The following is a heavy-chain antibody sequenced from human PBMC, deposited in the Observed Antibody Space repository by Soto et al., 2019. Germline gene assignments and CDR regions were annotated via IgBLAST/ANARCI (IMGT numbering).Heavy chain of an antibody. CDR3: GRVVEGATRHTDFDS. D-gene: IGHD2-15*01. J-gene: IGHJ5*01. CDR2: VYYSGGA. V-gene: IGHV4-39*01. CDR1: GVSIHNSHSF. Sequence: LSLTCTVSGVSIHNSHSFWGWIRQPPGKGLEFLGNVYYSGGAHYNPSLQSRVTISVDTAKNQVSLRMNSVTAADTAVYYCGRVVEGATRHTDFDSWGQGILVTVSS.